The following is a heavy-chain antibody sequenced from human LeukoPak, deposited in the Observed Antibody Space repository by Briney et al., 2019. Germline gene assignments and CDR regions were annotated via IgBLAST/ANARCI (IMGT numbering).Heavy chain of an antibody. CDR3: ARSAYSSGWSTFDY. D-gene: IGHD6-19*01. CDR2: ISSSSSTI. V-gene: IGHV3-48*01. CDR1: GFTFSSYS. Sequence: SGGSLRLSCAASGFTFSSYSMNRVRQAPGKGLEWVSYISSSSSTIYYADSVKGRFTISRDNAKNSLYLQMNSLRAEDTAVYYCARSAYSSGWSTFDYWGQGTLVTVSS. J-gene: IGHJ4*02.